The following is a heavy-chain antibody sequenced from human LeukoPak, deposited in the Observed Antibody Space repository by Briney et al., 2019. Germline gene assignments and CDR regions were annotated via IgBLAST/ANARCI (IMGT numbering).Heavy chain of an antibody. Sequence: SETLSLTCTVSGGSISSYYWGWIRQSPGKGLEWIGSIHYRGTTYYNPSLLSRGTISVDTSNNQFSLMLSSVTAADTAVYYCARRIANRNWFDPWGQGTLVTVSS. CDR1: GGSISSYY. CDR2: IHYRGTT. V-gene: IGHV4-39*01. J-gene: IGHJ5*02. D-gene: IGHD1/OR15-1a*01. CDR3: ARRIANRNWFDP.